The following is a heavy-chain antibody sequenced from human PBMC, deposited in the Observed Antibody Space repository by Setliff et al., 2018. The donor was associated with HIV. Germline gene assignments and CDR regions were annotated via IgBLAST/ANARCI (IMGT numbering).Heavy chain of an antibody. Sequence: PGESLRLSCVASGFSFSEYEMIWVRQAPGKGLESISYISSSASALYYADSVKGRFTISRDNANNSLSLLMVSLRAEDTGLYFCARRGSSYNFWSGYSYYGLDVWGQGTTVTVSS. CDR3: ARRGSSYNFWSGYSYYGLDV. J-gene: IGHJ6*02. D-gene: IGHD3-3*01. CDR1: GFSFSEYE. CDR2: ISSSASAL. V-gene: IGHV3-48*03.